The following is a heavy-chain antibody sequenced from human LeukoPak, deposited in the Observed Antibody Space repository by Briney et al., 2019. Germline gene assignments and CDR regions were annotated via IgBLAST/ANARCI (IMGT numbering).Heavy chain of an antibody. V-gene: IGHV3-23*01. Sequence: GGSLRLSCAASGFTFSSYAMSWVRQAPGKGLEWVSAVSGSGGSTYYADSVKGRFTISRDNSKNTLYLQMNSLRAEDTAVYYCANLVGATVYYYYYMDVWGKGTTVTVSS. CDR3: ANLVGATVYYYYYMDV. CDR2: VSGSGGST. J-gene: IGHJ6*03. CDR1: GFTFSSYA. D-gene: IGHD1-26*01.